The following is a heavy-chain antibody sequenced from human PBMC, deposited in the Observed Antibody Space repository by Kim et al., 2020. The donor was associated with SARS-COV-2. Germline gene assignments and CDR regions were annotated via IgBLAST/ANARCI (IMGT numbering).Heavy chain of an antibody. CDR2: ISGSGGST. CDR1: GFTFSSYA. J-gene: IGHJ5*02. V-gene: IGHV3-23*01. Sequence: GGSLRLSCAASGFTFSSYAMSWVRQAPGKGLEWVSAISGSGGSTYYADSVKGRFTISRDNSKNTLYLQMNSLRAEDTAVYYCAKESSAGATPWDWFDPWGQGTLVTVSS. D-gene: IGHD1-26*01. CDR3: AKESSAGATPWDWFDP.